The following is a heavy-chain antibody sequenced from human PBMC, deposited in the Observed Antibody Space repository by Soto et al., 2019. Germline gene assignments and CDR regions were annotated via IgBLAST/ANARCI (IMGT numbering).Heavy chain of an antibody. D-gene: IGHD2-15*01. CDR1: GYSFAGYW. J-gene: IGHJ4*02. CDR3: ARQISDSDPGPNFHYYFDS. V-gene: IGHV5-10-1*01. Sequence: GESLKISCKGSGYSFAGYWITWVRQKPGKGLEWMGRIDPSDSQTYYSPSFRGHVTISVTKSITTVFLQWGSLRAADTAMYYCARQISDSDPGPNFHYYFDSWGQGTPVTVSS. CDR2: IDPSDSQT.